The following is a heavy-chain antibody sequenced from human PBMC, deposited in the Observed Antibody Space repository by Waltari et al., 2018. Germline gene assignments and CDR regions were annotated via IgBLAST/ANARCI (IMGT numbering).Heavy chain of an antibody. V-gene: IGHV4-59*01. D-gene: IGHD4-17*01. CDR2: IYYSGST. J-gene: IGHJ4*02. CDR1: GGSISRYS. Sequence: QVQLQESGPGLVTPSETLSLTCPVSGGSISRYSWSWIRQPPGKGLEWIGYIYYSGSTNYNPSLKSRVTISVDTSKNQFSLKLSSVTAADTAVYYCARSTTVTTFDYWGQGTLVTVSS. CDR3: ARSTTVTTFDY.